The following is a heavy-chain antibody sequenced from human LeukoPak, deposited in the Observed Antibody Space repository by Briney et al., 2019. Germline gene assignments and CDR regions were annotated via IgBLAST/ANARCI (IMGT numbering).Heavy chain of an antibody. CDR3: ARDVFNIVVVPAAIMSPYYYYYGMDV. V-gene: IGHV1-18*01. CDR1: GYTFTSYG. D-gene: IGHD2-2*02. CDR2: ISAYNGNT. J-gene: IGHJ6*04. Sequence: ASVRVSCKASGYTFTSYGISWVRQAPGQGLEWMGWISAYNGNTNYAQKLQGRVTMTTDTSTSTAYMELRSLRSDDTAVYYCARDVFNIVVVPAAIMSPYYYYYGMDVWGKGTTVTVSS.